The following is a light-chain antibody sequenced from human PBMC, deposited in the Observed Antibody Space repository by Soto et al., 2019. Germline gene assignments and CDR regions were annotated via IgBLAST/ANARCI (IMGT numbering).Light chain of an antibody. CDR1: QSLTRSY. J-gene: IGKJ4*01. CDR2: DAS. Sequence: EIVLTQSPATLSLSPGDTATLSCGASQSLTRSYLAWYQQKPGLAPRILIYDASTRATGIPDRFSGSGSGTDFTLTITTVEPEEFAVYYCPQYGSPPVTCGGRSKVEIK. V-gene: IGKV3D-20*01. CDR3: PQYGSPPVT.